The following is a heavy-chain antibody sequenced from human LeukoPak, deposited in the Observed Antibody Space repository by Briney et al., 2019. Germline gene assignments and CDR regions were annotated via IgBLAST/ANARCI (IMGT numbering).Heavy chain of an antibody. CDR1: DYAFYSYA. D-gene: IGHD1-7*01. Sequence: PGGSLRLSCAGSDYAFYSYAMTWVRQAPGKGLEWVSAISGSGGSTYYADSVKGRFTVSRDNSKNTLYLQMSSLRAEDTAVYYCAKDERNWNYNLASQTYDWGQGTLVTVSS. CDR2: ISGSGGST. CDR3: AKDERNWNYNLASQTYD. J-gene: IGHJ4*02. V-gene: IGHV3-23*01.